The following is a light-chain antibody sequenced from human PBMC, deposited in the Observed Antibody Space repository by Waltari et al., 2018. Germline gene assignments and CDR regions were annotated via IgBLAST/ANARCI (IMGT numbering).Light chain of an antibody. V-gene: IGKV3-20*01. Sequence: EIVLTQSPGTLSLSPGERATLSCRASQSVSRTLAWYQQKPGQAPRLLIYDASTRATGIPDRFSGSGFGKDFSLTISRLEPEDFAVYYCQKYGTLPATFGQGTTVEIK. CDR3: QKYGTLPAT. CDR1: QSVSRT. J-gene: IGKJ1*01. CDR2: DAS.